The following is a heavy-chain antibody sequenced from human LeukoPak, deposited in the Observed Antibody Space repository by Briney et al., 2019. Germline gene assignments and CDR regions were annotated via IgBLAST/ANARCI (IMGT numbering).Heavy chain of an antibody. CDR1: GFPFNTYG. V-gene: IGHV3-33*01. D-gene: IGHD3-22*01. Sequence: GGSLRLSCAASGFPFNTYGMHWVRQAPGKGPEWVAVIWCDGSNRYYADSVKGRFTISRDNSKNTLYLQMNSLRAEDTAVYYCARARNNYDSSGFSALDYWGQGTLVTVSS. CDR2: IWCDGSNR. J-gene: IGHJ4*02. CDR3: ARARNNYDSSGFSALDY.